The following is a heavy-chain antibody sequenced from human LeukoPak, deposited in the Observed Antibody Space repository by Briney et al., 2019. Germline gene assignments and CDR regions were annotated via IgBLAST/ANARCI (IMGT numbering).Heavy chain of an antibody. J-gene: IGHJ4*02. Sequence: PSETLSLTCTVSGGSISSSSYYWGWIRQPPGKGLEWIGSIYYSGSTYYNPSLKSRVTISVDTSKNQFSLKLSSVTAADTAVYYCARQARDWNAERSNDYWGQGTLVTVSS. D-gene: IGHD1-1*01. CDR1: GGSISSSSYY. CDR3: ARQARDWNAERSNDY. V-gene: IGHV4-39*01. CDR2: IYYSGST.